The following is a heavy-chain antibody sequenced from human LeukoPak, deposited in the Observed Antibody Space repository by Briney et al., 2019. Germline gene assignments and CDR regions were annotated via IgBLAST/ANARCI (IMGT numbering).Heavy chain of an antibody. J-gene: IGHJ4*02. CDR2: ISGSGGST. Sequence: PGGSLRLSYAASGFTFSSYAMSWVRQAPGKGLEWVSAISGSGGSTYYADSVKGRFTISRDNAKNSLYLQMNSLRAEDTAGYYCARGGVWQAFWSGNSDYWGRGTLVTVSS. CDR1: GFTFSSYA. CDR3: ARGGVWQAFWSGNSDY. V-gene: IGHV3-23*01. D-gene: IGHD3-3*01.